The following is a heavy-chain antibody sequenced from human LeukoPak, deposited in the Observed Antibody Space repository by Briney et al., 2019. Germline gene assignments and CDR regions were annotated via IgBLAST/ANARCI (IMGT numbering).Heavy chain of an antibody. D-gene: IGHD2-2*01. J-gene: IGHJ6*03. CDR3: ARAGYCSSTSCYRYYYYYYYYMDV. Sequence: ASVKVSCKASGYTFTSYGISWVRQAPGQGLEWMGWISAYNGNTNHAQKLQGRVTMTTDTSTSTAYMELRSLRSDDTAVYYCARAGYCSSTSCYRYYYYYYYYMDVWGKGTTVTVSS. V-gene: IGHV1-18*01. CDR2: ISAYNGNT. CDR1: GYTFTSYG.